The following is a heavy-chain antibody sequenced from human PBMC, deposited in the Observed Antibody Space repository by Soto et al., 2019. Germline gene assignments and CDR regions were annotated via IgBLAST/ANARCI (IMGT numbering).Heavy chain of an antibody. CDR3: VESPWRGYKAWFDP. D-gene: IGHD3-3*01. V-gene: IGHV2-5*02. J-gene: IGHJ5*02. Sequence: QITLKESGPARVKPTQTLTLTCTFSGFSLTTSGVGVGWIRQPPGKALEWLAVIYWDDDKRYSPSLQTRLTITTDTSKNEVVLTMINMDPVDTATYYCVESPWRGYKAWFDPWGPGTVVTVSS. CDR2: IYWDDDK. CDR1: GFSLTTSGVG.